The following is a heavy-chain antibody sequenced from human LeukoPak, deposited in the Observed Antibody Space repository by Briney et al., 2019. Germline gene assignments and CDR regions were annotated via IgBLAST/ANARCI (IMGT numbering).Heavy chain of an antibody. CDR2: IYYSGST. J-gene: IGHJ5*02. V-gene: IGHV4-31*03. D-gene: IGHD3-22*01. CDR3: ARAYLYYYDSSTASWFDP. CDR1: GGSISSGGYY. Sequence: SETLSLTCTVSGGSISSGGYYWSWIRQHPGKGLEWIGYIYYSGSTHYNPSLKSRVTISVDTSKNQFSLKLSSVTAADTAVYYCARAYLYYYDSSTASWFDPWGQGTLVTVSS.